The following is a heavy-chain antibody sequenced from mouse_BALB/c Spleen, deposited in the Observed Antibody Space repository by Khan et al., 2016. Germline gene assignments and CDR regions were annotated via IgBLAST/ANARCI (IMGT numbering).Heavy chain of an antibody. D-gene: IGHD2-1*01. CDR1: EYTFTNYG. V-gene: IGHV9-3*02. Sequence: QIQLVQSGPELKKPGETAKISCKASEYTFTNYGMNWVKQAPGKGLKWMGWINTNTGEPTYAEESKGRFAYSLEASASTAYSQINNLKNEASATSFCARTGNYPSYAMDYWGQGTSVTVSS. J-gene: IGHJ4*01. CDR3: ARTGNYPSYAMDY. CDR2: INTNTGEP.